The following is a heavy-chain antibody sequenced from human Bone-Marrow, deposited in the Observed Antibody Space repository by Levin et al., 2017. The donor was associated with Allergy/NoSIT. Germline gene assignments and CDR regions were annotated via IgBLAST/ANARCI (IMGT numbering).Heavy chain of an antibody. CDR3: ARDPGGGLQRYGMDG. CDR2: IYYSGST. J-gene: IGHJ6*02. Sequence: SETLSLTCTVSGGSISSGGYYWSWIRQHPGKGLEWIGYIYYSGSTYYNPSLKSRVTISVDTSKNQFSLKLSSVTAADTAVYYCARDPGGGLQRYGMDGWGQGTTVTVSS. D-gene: IGHD4-11*01. CDR1: GGSISSGGYY. V-gene: IGHV4-31*03.